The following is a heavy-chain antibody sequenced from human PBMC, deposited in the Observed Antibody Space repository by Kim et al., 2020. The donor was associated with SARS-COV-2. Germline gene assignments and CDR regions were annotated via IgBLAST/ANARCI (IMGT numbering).Heavy chain of an antibody. D-gene: IGHD3-10*01. V-gene: IGHV1-18*04. CDR1: GYTFTSYG. J-gene: IGHJ5*02. CDR3: ARQWYGSGSYYNRDWFDP. Sequence: ASVKVSCKASGYTFTSYGISWVRQAPGQGLEWMGWISAYNGNTNYAQKLQGRVTMTTDTSTSTAYMELRSLRSDDTAVYYCARQWYGSGSYYNRDWFDPWGQGTLVTVSS. CDR2: ISAYNGNT.